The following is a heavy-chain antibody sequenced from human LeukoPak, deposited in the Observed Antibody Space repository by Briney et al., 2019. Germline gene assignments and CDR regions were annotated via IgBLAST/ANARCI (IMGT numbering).Heavy chain of an antibody. Sequence: PGGSLRLSCAASGFTVSSNYMTWVRQTPGKGLEWVSVIYSGGSTHYADSVKGRFTISRDNSKNTLYLQMNSLRAEDTAVYYCAREEVTTGAFDIWGQGTMVTVSS. J-gene: IGHJ3*02. CDR2: IYSGGST. V-gene: IGHV3-66*01. D-gene: IGHD2-21*02. CDR3: AREEVTTGAFDI. CDR1: GFTVSSNY.